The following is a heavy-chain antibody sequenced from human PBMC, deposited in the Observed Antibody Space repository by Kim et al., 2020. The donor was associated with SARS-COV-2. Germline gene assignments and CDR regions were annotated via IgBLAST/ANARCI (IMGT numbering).Heavy chain of an antibody. D-gene: IGHD2-21*01. V-gene: IGHV3-48*02. CDR2: ISSSSSTI. CDR3: ARDRDIVVVIAIFSDIDHGYSVSV. J-gene: IGHJ6*02. CDR1: GFTFSSYS. Sequence: GGSLRLSCAASGFTFSSYSMNWVRQAPGKGLEWVSYISSSSSTIYYADSVKGRFTISRDNAKNSLYLQMNSLRDEDTAVYYCARDRDIVVVIAIFSDIDHGYSVSVRGQGTTVTVSS.